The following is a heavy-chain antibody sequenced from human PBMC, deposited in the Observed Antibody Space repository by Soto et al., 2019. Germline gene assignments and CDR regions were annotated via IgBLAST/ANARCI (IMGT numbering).Heavy chain of an antibody. CDR1: GYTFTSYY. V-gene: IGHV1-46*01. CDR3: ARDWYLVRSGWYMGFDY. Sequence: ASVKVSCKAAGYTFTSYYMHWVRQAPGQGLEWMGIINPSGGSTSYAQKFQGRVTMTRDTSTSTVYMELSSLRSEDTAVYYCARDWYLVRSGWYMGFDYWGQGTLVTVSS. J-gene: IGHJ4*02. CDR2: INPSGGST. D-gene: IGHD6-19*01.